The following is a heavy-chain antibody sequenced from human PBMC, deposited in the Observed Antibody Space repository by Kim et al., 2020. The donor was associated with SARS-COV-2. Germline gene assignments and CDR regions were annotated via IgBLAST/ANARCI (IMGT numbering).Heavy chain of an antibody. D-gene: IGHD3-22*01. CDR1: GGTFSSYA. Sequence: SVKVSCKASGGTFSSYAISWVRQAPGQGLEWMGGIIPIFGTANYAQKFQGRVTITADESTSTAYMELSSLRSEDTAVYYCAREESGYYYVSYFDYWGQGTLVTVSS. J-gene: IGHJ4*02. CDR2: IIPIFGTA. CDR3: AREESGYYYVSYFDY. V-gene: IGHV1-69*13.